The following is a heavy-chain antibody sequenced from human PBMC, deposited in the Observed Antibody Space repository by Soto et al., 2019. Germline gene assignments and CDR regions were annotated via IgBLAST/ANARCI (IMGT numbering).Heavy chain of an antibody. D-gene: IGHD6-19*01. V-gene: IGHV5-51*01. J-gene: IGHJ6*02. CDR1: GYSFTSYC. CDR3: ARHESSGMGGYYGMDV. CDR2: IYPSDSDT. Sequence: GESLKISCKGSGYSFTSYCIGWVRQMPGKGLEWMGMIYPSDSDTRYSPSFQAHVTISADKSINTAYPQWIRLKASDTAMYYCARHESSGMGGYYGMDVWGQGTTVTVSS.